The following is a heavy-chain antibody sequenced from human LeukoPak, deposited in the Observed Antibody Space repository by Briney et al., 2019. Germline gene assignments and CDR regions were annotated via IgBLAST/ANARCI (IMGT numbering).Heavy chain of an antibody. Sequence: ASVKVSCKASGYTFTSYDINWVRQATGQGLEWMGWMNPNSGNTGYAQKSQGRVTITADKSTSTAYMELSSLRSEDTAVYYCAREYYDILTGYFHPFDPWGQGTLVTVSS. CDR2: MNPNSGNT. CDR3: AREYYDILTGYFHPFDP. J-gene: IGHJ5*02. D-gene: IGHD3-9*01. CDR1: GYTFTSYD. V-gene: IGHV1-8*01.